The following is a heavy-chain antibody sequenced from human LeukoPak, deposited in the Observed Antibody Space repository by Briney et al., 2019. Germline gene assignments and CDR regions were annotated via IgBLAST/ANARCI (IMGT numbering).Heavy chain of an antibody. D-gene: IGHD2-15*01. V-gene: IGHV4-34*01. CDR2: INHSGST. CDR1: GGSFSGYY. J-gene: IGHJ5*02. CDR3: ARAIHCSGGSCYSFWFDP. Sequence: SETLSLTRAVYGGSFSGYYWSWIRQPPGKGLEWIGEINHSGSTNYNPSLKSRVTISVDTSKNQFSLKLSSVTAADTAVYYCARAIHCSGGSCYSFWFDPWGQGTLVTVSS.